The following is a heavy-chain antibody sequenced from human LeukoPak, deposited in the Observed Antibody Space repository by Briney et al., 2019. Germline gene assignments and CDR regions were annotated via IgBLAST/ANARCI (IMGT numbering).Heavy chain of an antibody. D-gene: IGHD2-15*01. Sequence: GGSLSLSCAASGFFFSIYAMSWVRQAPGKGLEWVSCISGGVGSTYYADSVKDRFNISRDNSKNTLYVQMNSLRAEDTAVYYWAKARRFFNGGSCYNPFDHWGQGTLVTVSS. J-gene: IGHJ5*02. CDR1: GFFFSIYA. CDR3: AKARRFFNGGSCYNPFDH. CDR2: ISGGVGST. V-gene: IGHV3-23*01.